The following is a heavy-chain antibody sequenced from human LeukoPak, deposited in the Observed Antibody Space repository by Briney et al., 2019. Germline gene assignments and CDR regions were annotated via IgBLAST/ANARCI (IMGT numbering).Heavy chain of an antibody. Sequence: QPGGSLRLSCAASGFTFSSYEMNWVRQAPGKGLEWVSYITSSGSTIYYADSVKGRFTISRDNAKNSLYLQMNTLRAEDTAVYYCARDRTTVTTFDYWGQGTLVTVSS. J-gene: IGHJ4*02. CDR2: ITSSGSTI. CDR1: GFTFSSYE. CDR3: ARDRTTVTTFDY. D-gene: IGHD4-17*01. V-gene: IGHV3-48*03.